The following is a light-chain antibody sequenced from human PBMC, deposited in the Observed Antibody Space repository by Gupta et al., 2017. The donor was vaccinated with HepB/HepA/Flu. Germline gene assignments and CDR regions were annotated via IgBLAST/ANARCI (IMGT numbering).Light chain of an antibody. J-gene: IGLJ2*01. CDR1: SSAVGGYNY. CDR2: EVS. V-gene: IGLV2-8*01. CDR3: SSYAGSNNRVV. Sequence: QSALTQPPSASGSPGQSVTPSCTGTSSAVGGYNYVSWYQQHPGKAPRLMIYEVSKRPSGVPDRFSGSKSGNTASLTVSGLQAEDEADYYCSSYAGSNNRVVFGGGTKLTVL.